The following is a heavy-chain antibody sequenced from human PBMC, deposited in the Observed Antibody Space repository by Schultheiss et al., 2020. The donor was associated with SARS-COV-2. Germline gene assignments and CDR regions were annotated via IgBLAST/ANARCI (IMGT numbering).Heavy chain of an antibody. CDR1: GYTFTGYY. Sequence: ASVKVSCKASGYTFTGYYMHWVRQAPGQGLEWMGWINPNSGGTNYAQKLQGRVTMTTDTSTSTVSMELGSLRSDDTAVYYCARVPVGYCSSTSCFIDYYYGMDVWGQGTTVTVSS. V-gene: IGHV1-2*02. D-gene: IGHD2-2*01. CDR3: ARVPVGYCSSTSCFIDYYYGMDV. CDR2: INPNSGGT. J-gene: IGHJ6*02.